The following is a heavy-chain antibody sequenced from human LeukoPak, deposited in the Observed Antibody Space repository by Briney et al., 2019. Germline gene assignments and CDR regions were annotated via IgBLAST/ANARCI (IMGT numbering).Heavy chain of an antibody. D-gene: IGHD3-22*01. CDR1: GNSISSSYY. V-gene: IGHV4-38-2*01. Sequence: KTSETLSLTCAVTGNSISSSYYWGWIRQPPGKGLQWIGSIYHTGSTYYSPSPKSRVTISVDTSNNRFSLKLTSVAAADAAKYYCVGQHDSNGYYFYWGQGALVTVSS. J-gene: IGHJ4*02. CDR3: VGQHDSNGYYFY. CDR2: IYHTGST.